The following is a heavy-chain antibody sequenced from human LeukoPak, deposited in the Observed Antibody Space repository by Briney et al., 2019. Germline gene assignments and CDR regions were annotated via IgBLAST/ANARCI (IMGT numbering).Heavy chain of an antibody. CDR1: GFTVSSNY. J-gene: IGHJ4*02. CDR2: IYSGGST. V-gene: IGHV3-53*01. D-gene: IGHD1-1*01. CDR3: ARTGNPATGDY. Sequence: GGSLRLSCAASGFTVSSNYMSWVRQAPGKGLEWVSVIYSGGSTYYADSVKGRFIISRDNSKNTLYLQMNSLRAEDTAVYYCARTGNPATGDYWGQGTLVTVSS.